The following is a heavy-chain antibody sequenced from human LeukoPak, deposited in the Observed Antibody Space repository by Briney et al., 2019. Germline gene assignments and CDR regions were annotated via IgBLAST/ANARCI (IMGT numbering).Heavy chain of an antibody. D-gene: IGHD3-10*02. J-gene: IGHJ6*02. CDR2: ISWNSGSI. V-gene: IGHV3-9*01. CDR1: GFTFDDYA. CDR3: AKDSSYVYYYGMDV. Sequence: GRSLRLSCAASGFTFDDYAMLWVRQAPGKGLEWVSGISWNSGSIGYADSVKGRFTISRDNAKNSLYLQMNSLRAEDTALYYCAKDSSYVYYYGMDVWGQGTTVTVSS.